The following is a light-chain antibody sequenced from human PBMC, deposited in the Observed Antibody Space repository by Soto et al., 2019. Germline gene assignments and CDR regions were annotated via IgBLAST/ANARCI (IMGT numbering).Light chain of an antibody. J-gene: IGKJ4*01. V-gene: IGKV1-9*01. Sequence: DIQLTQSPSFLSASVGDRVTITCRASQDISSHLAWYQQKPGKAPKLLIYAASTLQSGVPSGFGGSGSGTEFTHTITSLQPEDFAAYYCQQVKTYPLTFGGGTKVEIK. CDR3: QQVKTYPLT. CDR1: QDISSH. CDR2: AAS.